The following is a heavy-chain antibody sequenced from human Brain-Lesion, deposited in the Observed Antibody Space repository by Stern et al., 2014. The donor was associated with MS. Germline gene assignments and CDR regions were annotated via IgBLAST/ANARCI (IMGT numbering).Heavy chain of an antibody. CDR1: GGSISSGGYY. CDR2: IFNSGST. V-gene: IGHV4-61*02. CDR3: ARGRVVPGFQYYATDV. J-gene: IGHJ6*02. Sequence: QVQLQESGPGLVKPSQTLSLSCTVSGGSISSGGYYWSWIRQPAGKGLEWIGRIFNSGSTSYNPSLQSRGTISINTSKNQFSLRLTSMTAADTAVYYCARGRVVPGFQYYATDVWGQGTTVIVSS. D-gene: IGHD2-2*01.